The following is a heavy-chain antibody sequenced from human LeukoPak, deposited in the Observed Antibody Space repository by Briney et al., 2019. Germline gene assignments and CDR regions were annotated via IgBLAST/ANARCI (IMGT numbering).Heavy chain of an antibody. CDR1: GFIFITYG. D-gene: IGHD4-17*01. CDR2: IWYDGSNE. J-gene: IGHJ3*01. CDR3: ASSTVTSRGVGDFDL. Sequence: GTSLKLSCEASGFIFITYGMNWLRQPPGKGLEWVDSIWYDGSNEYYADSVKGRFSISRDNSQNTLYLEMNSLAADDTATYYCASSTVTSRGVGDFDLWGHGTRVTVSS. V-gene: IGHV3-33*08.